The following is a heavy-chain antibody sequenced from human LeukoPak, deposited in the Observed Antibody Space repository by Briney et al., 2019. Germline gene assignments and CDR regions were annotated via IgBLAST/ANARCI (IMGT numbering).Heavy chain of an antibody. D-gene: IGHD5-12*01. V-gene: IGHV4-31*03. J-gene: IGHJ5*02. CDR2: IYYSGST. Sequence: SETLSLTCTVSGGSISSGGYYWSWIRQHPGKGLEWIGYIYYSGSTYYNPSLKSRVTISVDTSKNQFSLKLSSVTAAGTAVYYCARDGSGYDSGWFDPWGQGTLVTVSS. CDR1: GGSISSGGYY. CDR3: ARDGSGYDSGWFDP.